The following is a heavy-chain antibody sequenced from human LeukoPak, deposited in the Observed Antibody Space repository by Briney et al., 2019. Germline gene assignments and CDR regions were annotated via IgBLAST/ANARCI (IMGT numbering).Heavy chain of an antibody. J-gene: IGHJ4*02. V-gene: IGHV4-59*01. CDR1: GGSISSYY. Sequence: SETLSLTCTVSGGSISSYYWSWIRQPPGKGLEWIGYIYYSGSTNYNPSLKSRVTISVDTSKNQFSLKLSSVTAADTAVYYCARDHGSGNWRLYYFDYWGQGTLVTVSS. CDR2: IYYSGST. D-gene: IGHD3-10*01. CDR3: ARDHGSGNWRLYYFDY.